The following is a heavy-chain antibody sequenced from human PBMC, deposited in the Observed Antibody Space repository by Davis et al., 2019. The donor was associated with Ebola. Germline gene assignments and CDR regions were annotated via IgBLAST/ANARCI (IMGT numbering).Heavy chain of an antibody. D-gene: IGHD6-13*01. CDR2: INSDGSST. CDR1: GFTFSSYW. Sequence: HTGGSLRLSCAASGFTFSSYWMHWVRQVPGKGLVWVSRINSDGSSTSYADSVKGRFTISRDNAKNTPYLQMNSLRAEDTAVYYCARGPSTGNSFSYWGQGTLVTVSS. CDR3: ARGPSTGNSFSY. J-gene: IGHJ4*02. V-gene: IGHV3-74*01.